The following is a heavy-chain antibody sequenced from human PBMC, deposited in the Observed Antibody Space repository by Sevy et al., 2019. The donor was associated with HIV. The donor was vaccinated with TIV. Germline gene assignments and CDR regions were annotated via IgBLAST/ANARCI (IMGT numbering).Heavy chain of an antibody. CDR3: ARASYYDSSGYYVDY. CDR2: INHSGST. Sequence: SETLSLTCAVYGGSFSGYYWSWIRQPPGKGLEWIGEINHSGSTNYNPSLKSRVTISVDTSKNQFSRKLSSVTAADTAVYYCARASYYDSSGYYVDYWGQGTLVTVSS. J-gene: IGHJ4*02. V-gene: IGHV4-34*01. D-gene: IGHD3-22*01. CDR1: GGSFSGYY.